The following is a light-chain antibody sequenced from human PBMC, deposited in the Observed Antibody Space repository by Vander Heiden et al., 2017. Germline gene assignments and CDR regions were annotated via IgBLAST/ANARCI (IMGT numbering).Light chain of an antibody. J-gene: IGLJ2*01. V-gene: IGLV2-14*01. CDR1: GSDVGGYNY. CDR2: DVS. Sequence: QSALTQPAPVPWPPGQSITITCTGTGSDVGGYNYVSWYQQHPGKAPKLMIYDVSNRPSGVSNRFSGSKSGNTASLTISGLQAEDEADYYCSSYTSSSTLVFGGGTKLTVL. CDR3: SSYTSSSTLV.